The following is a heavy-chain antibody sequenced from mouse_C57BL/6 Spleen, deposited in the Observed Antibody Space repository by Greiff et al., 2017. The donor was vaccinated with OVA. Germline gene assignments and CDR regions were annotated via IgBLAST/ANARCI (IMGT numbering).Heavy chain of an antibody. V-gene: IGHV1-50*01. CDR1: GYTFTSYW. CDR3: ARGGYYYGSSPLYAMDY. CDR2: IDPSDSYT. Sequence: QVQLQQPGAELVKPGASVKLSCKASGYTFTSYWMQWVKQRPGQGLEWIGEIDPSDSYTNYNQKFKGKATLTVDTFSSTAYMQLSSLTSEDSAVYYCARGGYYYGSSPLYAMDYWGQGTSVTVSS. D-gene: IGHD1-1*01. J-gene: IGHJ4*01.